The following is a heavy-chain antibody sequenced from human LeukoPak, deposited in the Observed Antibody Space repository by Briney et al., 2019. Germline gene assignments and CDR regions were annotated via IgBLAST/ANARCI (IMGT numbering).Heavy chain of an antibody. Sequence: GGSLRLSCAASGFSFNSYWMSWVRQAPGTGLEWVANIRQDGSERYYADSLKGRFTISRDNAKISLYLQMNSLRAEDTAMYYCARDWSFDSDDYYLYGFDIWGQGTRVTVSS. CDR1: GFSFNSYW. CDR3: ARDWSFDSDDYYLYGFDI. V-gene: IGHV3-7*01. D-gene: IGHD3-22*01. J-gene: IGHJ3*02. CDR2: IRQDGSER.